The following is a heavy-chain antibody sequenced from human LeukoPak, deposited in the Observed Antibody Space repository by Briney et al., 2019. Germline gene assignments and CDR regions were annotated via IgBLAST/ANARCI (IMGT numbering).Heavy chain of an antibody. V-gene: IGHV4-4*07. J-gene: IGHJ3*02. CDR1: GDSISRFF. Sequence: PETLSLTCTVSGDSISRFFWSWIRQPAGKGLEWIGRISTTGSSDYNPSLKSRVTLSADTFKRQFSLILGSVTAADTAVYYCARGRRDGSRLKTPDAFDIWGQGTMVTVSS. CDR3: ARGRRDGSRLKTPDAFDI. CDR2: ISTTGSS. D-gene: IGHD6-13*01.